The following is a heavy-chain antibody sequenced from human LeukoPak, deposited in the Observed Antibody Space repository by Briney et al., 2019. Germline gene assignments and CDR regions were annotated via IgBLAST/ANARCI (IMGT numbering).Heavy chain of an antibody. CDR1: GFTFSSYS. CDR3: ARDVEGTTAYYDY. J-gene: IGHJ4*02. Sequence: GGSLRLSCAASGFTFSSYSMNWVRQAPGKGLEWVSSISSSSSYIYYADSVKGRFTISRDNAKNSLYLQMNSLRAEDTAVYYCARDVEGTTAYYDYWGQGTLVTVSS. CDR2: ISSSSSYI. D-gene: IGHD1-14*01. V-gene: IGHV3-21*01.